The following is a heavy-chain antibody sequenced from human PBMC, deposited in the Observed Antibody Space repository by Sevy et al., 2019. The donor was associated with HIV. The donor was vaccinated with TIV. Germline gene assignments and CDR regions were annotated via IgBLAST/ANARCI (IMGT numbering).Heavy chain of an antibody. Sequence: GSLRLSCAASGFSFSSYGMHWVRQAPGKGLEWVAVISYDGSSKYYAESVKGRFTISRDNSKNTLYLQMNSLRGEDTAVYYCAKGDSSGYTLYYYNGMDVWGQGTTVTVSS. J-gene: IGHJ6*02. CDR3: AKGDSSGYTLYYYNGMDV. D-gene: IGHD3-22*01. V-gene: IGHV3-30*18. CDR1: GFSFSSYG. CDR2: ISYDGSSK.